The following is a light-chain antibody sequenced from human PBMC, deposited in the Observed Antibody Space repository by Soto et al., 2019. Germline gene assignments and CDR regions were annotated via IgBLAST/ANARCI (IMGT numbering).Light chain of an antibody. V-gene: IGKV1-16*02. CDR1: QAISNS. CDR3: QQYNSYPYT. Sequence: EIQMTQSPSSFSASLGDRFTSTCLASQAISNSLACLQQKPGKAPKSLMSAASRLQSGVPAKLSGSGSGTDFTITINSLQPEDFAIYYCQQYNSYPYTFGQVTKVAIK. J-gene: IGKJ2*01. CDR2: AAS.